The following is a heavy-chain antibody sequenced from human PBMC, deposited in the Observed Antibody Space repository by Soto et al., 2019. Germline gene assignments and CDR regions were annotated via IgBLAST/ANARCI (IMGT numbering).Heavy chain of an antibody. CDR2: IYYSGST. V-gene: IGHV4-30-4*01. D-gene: IGHD3-3*01. J-gene: IGHJ4*02. Sequence: SETLSLTCTVSGGSISSGDYYWSWIRQPPGKGLEWIGYIYYSGSTYYNPSLKSRVTISVDTSKNQFSLKLSSVTAADTAVYYCASSRFLEWLLFGYWGQGTLVTVS. CDR1: GGSISSGDYY. CDR3: ASSRFLEWLLFGY.